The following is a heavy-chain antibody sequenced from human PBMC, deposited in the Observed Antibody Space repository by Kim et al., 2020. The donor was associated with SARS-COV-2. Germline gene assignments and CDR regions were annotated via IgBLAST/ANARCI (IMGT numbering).Heavy chain of an antibody. J-gene: IGHJ3*02. CDR1: GFTFSSYD. D-gene: IGHD3-10*01. Sequence: GGSLRLSCAASGFTFSSYDMHWVRQATGKGLEWVSAIGTAGDTYYPGSVKGRFTISRENAKNSLYLQMNSLRAGDTAVYYCARAYVYGSGRGAFDIWGQRTMVTVSS. CDR3: ARAYVYGSGRGAFDI. V-gene: IGHV3-13*01. CDR2: IGTAGDT.